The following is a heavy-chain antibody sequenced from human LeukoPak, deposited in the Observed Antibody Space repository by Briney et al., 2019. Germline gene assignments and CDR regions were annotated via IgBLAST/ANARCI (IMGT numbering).Heavy chain of an antibody. CDR3: VRNDFWSGYYDY. Sequence: GASVKVSCKASGYTFTGHYIHWVRQAPGQGLEWMGWINSNSGGTNYAQKFQGRVTMTRDTSITTVYMELSRLRSDDTAVYYCVRNDFWSGYYDYWGQGTLVTVSS. J-gene: IGHJ4*02. D-gene: IGHD3-3*01. V-gene: IGHV1-2*02. CDR1: GYTFTGHY. CDR2: INSNSGGT.